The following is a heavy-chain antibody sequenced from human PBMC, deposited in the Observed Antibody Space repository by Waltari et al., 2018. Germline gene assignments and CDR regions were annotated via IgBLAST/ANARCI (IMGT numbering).Heavy chain of an antibody. CDR2: IFWDSSK. Sequence: QITLKESGPTLVKPTQTLTLTCSFSGFSLSTSGVGVGWIRQPPGQALEWLALIFWDSSKRYSPSLMHKLTITKDTSRNQVVLTMTNVDPVDTATYYCAHAMVPFGGVIGWGPPGTFPSNDYFYFDYWGQGTRITVSS. V-gene: IGHV2-5*02. CDR3: AHAMVPFGGVIGWGPPGTFPSNDYFYFDY. CDR1: GFSLSTSGVG. D-gene: IGHD3-16*02. J-gene: IGHJ4*02.